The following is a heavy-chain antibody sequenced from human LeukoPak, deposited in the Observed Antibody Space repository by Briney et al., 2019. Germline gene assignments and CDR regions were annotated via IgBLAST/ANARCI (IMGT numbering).Heavy chain of an antibody. Sequence: SETLSLTCTVSGGSISSYYWSWIRQPPGKGLEWIGYIYYSGSTNYNPSLKSRVTISVDTSKNQFSLKLSSVTAADTAVYYCATGGYSYGSKGWFDPWGQGTLVTVSS. CDR2: IYYSGST. J-gene: IGHJ5*02. CDR1: GGSISSYY. V-gene: IGHV4-59*08. D-gene: IGHD5-18*01. CDR3: ATGGYSYGSKGWFDP.